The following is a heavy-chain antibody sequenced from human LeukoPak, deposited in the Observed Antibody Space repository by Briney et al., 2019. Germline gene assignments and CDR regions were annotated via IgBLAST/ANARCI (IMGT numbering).Heavy chain of an antibody. CDR1: GFTFSSYA. Sequence: GGSLRLSCAASGFTFSSYAMSWVRQAPGKGLEWVSAISGSGGSTYYADSVKGRFTISRDNSKNTLYLQMNSLRAEDTAVYYCAKDKNYYDSGGYPLFDPWGQGTLVTVSS. CDR2: ISGSGGST. D-gene: IGHD3-22*01. V-gene: IGHV3-23*01. CDR3: AKDKNYYDSGGYPLFDP. J-gene: IGHJ5*02.